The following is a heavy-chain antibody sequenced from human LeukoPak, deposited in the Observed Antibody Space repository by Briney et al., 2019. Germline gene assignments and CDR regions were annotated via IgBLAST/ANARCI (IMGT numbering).Heavy chain of an antibody. D-gene: IGHD6-13*01. V-gene: IGHV4-59*05. CDR3: ARQDSYSYSNALYFDY. CDR1: GGSISSYY. CDR2: IYYSGST. J-gene: IGHJ4*02. Sequence: SETLSLTCTVSGGSISSYYWSWIRQPPGKGLEWIGSIYYSGSTYYNPSLKSRVTISVDTSKNQFSLKLSSVTAADTAVYYCARQDSYSYSNALYFDYWGQGTLVTVSS.